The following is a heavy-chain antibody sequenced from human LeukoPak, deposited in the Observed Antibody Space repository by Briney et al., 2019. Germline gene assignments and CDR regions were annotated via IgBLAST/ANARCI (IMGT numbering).Heavy chain of an antibody. CDR2: INHSGST. D-gene: IGHD5-18*01. J-gene: IGHJ4*02. V-gene: IGHV4-34*01. Sequence: SETLSLTCAVYGGSFSGYYWSWIRQPPGKGLEWIGEINHSGSTNYNPSLKSRVTISVDTSKNQFSLKLSSVTAADTAVYYCARGPARGYSYGVDYWGQGTLVTVSS. CDR1: GGSFSGYY. CDR3: ARGPARGYSYGVDY.